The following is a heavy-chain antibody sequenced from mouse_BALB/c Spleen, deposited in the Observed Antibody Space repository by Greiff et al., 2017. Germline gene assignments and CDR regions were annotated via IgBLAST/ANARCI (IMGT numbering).Heavy chain of an antibody. V-gene: IGHV1-20*01. D-gene: IGHD1-1*01. CDR2: INPYNGDT. CDR3: ARATVVATVDY. J-gene: IGHJ2*01. CDR1: GYSFTGYF. Sequence: VQLKESGPELVKPGASVKISCKASGYSFTGYFMNWVMQSHGKSLEWIGRINPYNGDTFYNQKFKGKATLTVDKSSSTAFMHLNSLTSEDSAVYYCARATVVATVDYWGQGTTLTVSS.